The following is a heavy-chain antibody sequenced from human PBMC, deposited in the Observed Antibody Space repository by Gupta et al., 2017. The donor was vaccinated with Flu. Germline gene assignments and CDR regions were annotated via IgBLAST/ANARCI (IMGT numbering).Heavy chain of an antibody. CDR1: GFSFSSYA. J-gene: IGHJ4*02. Sequence: EQLVEPGGGVAQPGRSLRLPRAASGFSFSSYARYWVSQAPGKGLEWGAVISYDGGCIDYADSVKGRFTIPRDNSKNTLYLQMNSLRADDTAVYYCASYGDFASWGQGALVTVSS. V-gene: IGHV3-30-3*01. CDR3: ASYGDFAS. CDR2: ISYDGGCI. D-gene: IGHD4-17*01.